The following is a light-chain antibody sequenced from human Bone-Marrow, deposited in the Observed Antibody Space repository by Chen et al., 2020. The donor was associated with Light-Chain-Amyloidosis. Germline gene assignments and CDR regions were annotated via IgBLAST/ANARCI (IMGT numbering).Light chain of an antibody. V-gene: IGKV3-20*01. CDR2: GAS. CDR1: QSVSSSY. CDR3: QQYGSSPLT. Sequence: EIVLTQSPGTPSLSPGERATLSCRASQSVSSSYLAWYQQKPGQAPRLRIYGASSRATGIPDRFSGSGSGTDFTLTISRLEPEDFAVYYCQQYGSSPLTFGPGTKVDIK. J-gene: IGKJ3*01.